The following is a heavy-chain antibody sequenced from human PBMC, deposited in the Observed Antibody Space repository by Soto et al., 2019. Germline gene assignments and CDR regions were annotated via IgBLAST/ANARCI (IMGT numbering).Heavy chain of an antibody. J-gene: IGHJ4*02. CDR2: IIPVFGPA. CDR1: GVTLKNSA. CDR3: GRGGSWAKVDS. V-gene: IGHV1-69*13. D-gene: IGHD6-13*01. Sequence: ASVKVSCKASGVTLKNSALSWVRQAPGQGLEWMGGIIPVFGPALYAQKFQGRVTITADESTNTAFLDVSSLRSEDTAVYYCGRGGSWAKVDSWGPGTLVTVSS.